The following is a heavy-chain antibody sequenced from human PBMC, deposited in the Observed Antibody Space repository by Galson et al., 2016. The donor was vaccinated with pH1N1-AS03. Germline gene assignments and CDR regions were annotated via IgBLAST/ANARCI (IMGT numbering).Heavy chain of an antibody. V-gene: IGHV1-69*13. CDR1: GGSFNTYT. CDR3: ARGPSRFLGRYYYFGMDV. J-gene: IGHJ6*02. CDR2: ITPLFGAA. D-gene: IGHD3-3*01. Sequence: SVKVSCKASGGSFNTYTITWVRQAPGQRFEWLGGITPLFGAANYAQKFQGRVTITADESTTTAYMELSSLRSEDTAVYYCARGPSRFLGRYYYFGMDVWGQGTTVTVSS.